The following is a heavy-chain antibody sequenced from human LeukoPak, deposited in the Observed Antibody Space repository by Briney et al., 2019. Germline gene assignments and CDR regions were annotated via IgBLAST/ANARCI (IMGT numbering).Heavy chain of an antibody. Sequence: GGSLRLSCAASGFTFSNAWMSWVRQAPGKGLEWVGHIKSKTDGGTTDYAAPVKGRFTISRDDSKNTLYLQMNSLKTEDTAVYYCTTYGHDYGDYVPWFDPWGQGTLVTVSS. D-gene: IGHD4-17*01. CDR2: IKSKTDGGTT. V-gene: IGHV3-15*01. CDR3: TTYGHDYGDYVPWFDP. CDR1: GFTFSNAW. J-gene: IGHJ5*02.